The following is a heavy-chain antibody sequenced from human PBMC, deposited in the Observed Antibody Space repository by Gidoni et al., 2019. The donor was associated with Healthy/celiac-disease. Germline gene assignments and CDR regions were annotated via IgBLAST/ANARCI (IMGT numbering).Heavy chain of an antibody. CDR3: ARTSGGNFPGDTYGMDV. J-gene: IGHJ6*02. D-gene: IGHD2-21*02. CDR1: AATFSSYA. Sequence: QVQLVPSGAEVKKPGSSVKVSCKDSAATFSSYAISWVRQAPGQGLEWMGRIIPILGIANYAQKDQGRVTITADKSTSTAYMELSSLRSEDTAVYYCARTSGGNFPGDTYGMDVWGQGTTVTVSS. CDR2: IIPILGIA. V-gene: IGHV1-69*09.